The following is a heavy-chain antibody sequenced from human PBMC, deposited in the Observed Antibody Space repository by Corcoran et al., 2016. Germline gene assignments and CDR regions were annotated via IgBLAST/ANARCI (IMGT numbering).Heavy chain of an antibody. CDR2: IYYSGST. CDR1: GGSISSSSYY. Sequence: QLQLQESGPGLVKPSETLSLTCTVSGGSISSSSYYWGWIRQPPGKGLEWIGSIYYSGSTYYNPSLKSRVTISVDTSKNQFSLKLSSVTAADTAVYYCARRRRLAKGGYFDYWGQGTLVTVSS. CDR3: ARRRRLAKGGYFDY. J-gene: IGHJ4*02. D-gene: IGHD6-19*01. V-gene: IGHV4-39*07.